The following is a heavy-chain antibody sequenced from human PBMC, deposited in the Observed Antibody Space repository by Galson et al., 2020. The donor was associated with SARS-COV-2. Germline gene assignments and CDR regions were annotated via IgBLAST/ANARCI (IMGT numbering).Heavy chain of an antibody. CDR3: ASLGGDY. CDR2: IYSGGST. J-gene: IGHJ4*02. V-gene: IGHV3-53*04. CDR1: GFTVSSNY. Sequence: GESLKISCAASGFTVSSNYMSWVRQAPGKGLEWVSVIYSGGSTYYADSVKGRFTISRHNSKNTLYLQMNSLRAEDTAVYYCASLGGDYWGQGTLVTVSS. D-gene: IGHD3-16*01.